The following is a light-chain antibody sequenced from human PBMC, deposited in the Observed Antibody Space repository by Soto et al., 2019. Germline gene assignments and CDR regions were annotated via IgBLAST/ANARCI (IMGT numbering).Light chain of an antibody. J-gene: IGLJ2*01. Sequence: QLVLTQPPSASGTPGQRVTISCSGSSSNIGSNYVYWYQQLPGTAPKLLIYTDNQRPSGVPDRFSGSKSGTSGSLAISGLRSEDEADYYCAAWDDSLSGVVFGGGTKVTVL. CDR2: TDN. V-gene: IGLV1-47*02. CDR1: SSNIGSNY. CDR3: AAWDDSLSGVV.